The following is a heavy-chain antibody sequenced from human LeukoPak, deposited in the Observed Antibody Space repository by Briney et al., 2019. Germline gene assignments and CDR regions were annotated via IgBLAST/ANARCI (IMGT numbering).Heavy chain of an antibody. CDR2: IWYDGSNK. CDR3: ARDSTRGEENFQH. Sequence: GGSLRLSCAASGFTLSSHDMHWVRQAPGKGLEWVAVIWYDGSNKYYADSVKGRFTISRDNSKNTLYLQMNSLRAEDTAVYYCARDSTRGEENFQHWGQGTLVTVSS. J-gene: IGHJ1*01. CDR1: GFTLSSHD. D-gene: IGHD2-21*01. V-gene: IGHV3-33*08.